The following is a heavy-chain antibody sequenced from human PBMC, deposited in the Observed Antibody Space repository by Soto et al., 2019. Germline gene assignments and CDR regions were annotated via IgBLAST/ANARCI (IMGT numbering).Heavy chain of an antibody. J-gene: IGHJ6*02. Sequence: PGGSLILSCAAAGFNFSSYGMHLVRPAPGKGLEWVAVIWYDGSNKYYADSVKGRFTISRDNSKNTLYLQMNSLRAEDTAVYYCARDYYCSGGSCYSGYYYYGMDVWGQGTTVTVSS. CDR2: IWYDGSNK. CDR3: ARDYYCSGGSCYSGYYYYGMDV. CDR1: GFNFSSYG. V-gene: IGHV3-33*01. D-gene: IGHD2-15*01.